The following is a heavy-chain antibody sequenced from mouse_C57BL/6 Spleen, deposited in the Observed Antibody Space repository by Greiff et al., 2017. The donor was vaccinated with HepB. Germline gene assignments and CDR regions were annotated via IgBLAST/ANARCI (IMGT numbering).Heavy chain of an antibody. CDR3: ARDGASSGGYFDV. V-gene: IGHV3-6*01. CDR1: GYSITSGYY. CDR2: ISYDGSN. J-gene: IGHJ1*03. D-gene: IGHD1-1*01. Sequence: EVKLQESGPGLVKPSQSLSLTCSVTGYSITSGYYWNWIRQFPGNKLEWMGYISYDGSNNYNPSLKNRISITRDTSKNQFFLKLNSVTTEDTATYYSARDGASSGGYFDVWGTGTTVTVSS.